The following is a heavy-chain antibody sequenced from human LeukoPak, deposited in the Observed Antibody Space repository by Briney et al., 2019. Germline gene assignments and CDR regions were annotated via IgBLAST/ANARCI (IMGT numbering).Heavy chain of an antibody. D-gene: IGHD1-26*01. Sequence: SETLSLTCTVSGGSLSGSTYYWGWIRQPPGKGLEWIGSIYYSGSTYYHPSLKSRVTISVDTSKNQFSLKLSSVTAADTAMYYCARHRGGATLADIWGQGTMVTVS. CDR2: IYYSGST. CDR3: ARHRGGATLADI. V-gene: IGHV4-39*01. J-gene: IGHJ3*02. CDR1: GGSLSGSTYY.